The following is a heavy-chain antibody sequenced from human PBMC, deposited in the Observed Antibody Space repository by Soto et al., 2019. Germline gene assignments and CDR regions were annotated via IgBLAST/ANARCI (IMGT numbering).Heavy chain of an antibody. J-gene: IGHJ4*02. CDR2: IIPIFGTA. D-gene: IGHD6-6*01. CDR3: AREGIAARDVY. Sequence: SVKGSCKPSGDTFRRDAISWVRQAPGQGLEWLGGIIPIFGTANYAQKFQGRVTITADKSTSTAYMELSSLRSEDTAVYYCAREGIAARDVYWGQGNLVTVSA. CDR1: GDTFRRDA. V-gene: IGHV1-69*06.